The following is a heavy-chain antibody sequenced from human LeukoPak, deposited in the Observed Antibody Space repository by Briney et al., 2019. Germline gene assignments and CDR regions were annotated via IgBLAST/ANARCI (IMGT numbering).Heavy chain of an antibody. CDR3: ARQSISGSSLSYFDY. CDR2: IYDSGST. D-gene: IGHD3-22*01. J-gene: IGHJ4*02. CDR1: GGSISSYY. V-gene: IGHV4-59*01. Sequence: SEILSLTCTVSGGSISSYYWSWIRQPPGKGLEWIGNIYDSGSTNYNPSLKSRVTISVDTSKNQCSLKLSSVTAADTAVYYCARQSISGSSLSYFDYWGQGTLVNVSS.